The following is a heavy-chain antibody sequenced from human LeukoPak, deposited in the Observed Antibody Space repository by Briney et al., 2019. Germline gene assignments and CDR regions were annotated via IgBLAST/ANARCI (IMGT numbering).Heavy chain of an antibody. J-gene: IGHJ4*02. CDR2: ISYDGSNK. CDR1: GFTFSSNA. V-gene: IGHV3-33*01. CDR3: ARDYGWGSDRIDY. Sequence: PGRSLRLSCAASGFTFSSNAMHWVRQAPGKGLEWVAVISYDGSNKYYADSVKGRFTISRDNSKNTLSLQMNSLRAEDTAVYYCARDYGWGSDRIDYWGQGALVTVSS. D-gene: IGHD6-19*01.